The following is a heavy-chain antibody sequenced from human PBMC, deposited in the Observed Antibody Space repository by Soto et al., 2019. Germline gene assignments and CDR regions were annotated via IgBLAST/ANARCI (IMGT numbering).Heavy chain of an antibody. CDR3: ARAYRSSWYSPEKQHFDY. D-gene: IGHD6-13*01. CDR2: IWCDGSNK. Sequence: QVQLVESGGGVVQPGRSLRLSCAASGFTFSSYGMHWVRQAPGKGLEWVAVIWCDGSNKYYADSVKGRFTISRDNSKNTLYLQMNSLRAEDTAVYYCARAYRSSWYSPEKQHFDYWGQGTLVTVSS. J-gene: IGHJ4*02. CDR1: GFTFSSYG. V-gene: IGHV3-33*01.